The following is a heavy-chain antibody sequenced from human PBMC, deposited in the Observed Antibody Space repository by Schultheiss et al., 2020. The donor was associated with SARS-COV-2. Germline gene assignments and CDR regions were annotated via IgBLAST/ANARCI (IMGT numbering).Heavy chain of an antibody. J-gene: IGHJ4*02. Sequence: SETLSLTCAVYGGSFSGYYWSWIRQPPGKGLEWIGYIYYNGSTYYSPSLKSRVTISVDTSKNQFSLKLSSVTAADTAVYYCASGYCSGGSCYPSLLGRWGQGTLVTVSS. CDR3: ASGYCSGGSCYPSLLGR. D-gene: IGHD2-15*01. V-gene: IGHV4-59*12. CDR2: IYYNGST. CDR1: GGSFSGYY.